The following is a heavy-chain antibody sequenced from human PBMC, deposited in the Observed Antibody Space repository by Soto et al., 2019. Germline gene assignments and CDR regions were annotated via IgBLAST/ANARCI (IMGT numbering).Heavy chain of an antibody. CDR3: TRYYYESSGYYVY. J-gene: IGHJ4*02. Sequence: GGSLRLSCTASGFTFGDYAMSWFRQAPGKGLEWVGFIRSKAYGGTTEYAASVKGRFTISRDDSKSIAYMEINSLQTEDTAVYYCTRYYYESSGYYVYWGQGALVTVSS. D-gene: IGHD3-22*01. V-gene: IGHV3-49*03. CDR2: IRSKAYGGTT. CDR1: GFTFGDYA.